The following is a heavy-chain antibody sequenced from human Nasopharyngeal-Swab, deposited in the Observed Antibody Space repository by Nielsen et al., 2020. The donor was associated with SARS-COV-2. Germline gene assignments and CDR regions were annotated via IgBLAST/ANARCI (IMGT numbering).Heavy chain of an antibody. CDR2: IYYSGST. J-gene: IGHJ6*02. CDR3: ARAGRVGDAFVGLDV. Sequence: SETLSLTCTVSGGSISSSSYYWGWIRQPPGKGLEWIGSIYYSGSTYYNPSLKSRVTISVDTSKNQFSLKLSSVTAADTAVYYCARAGRVGDAFVGLDVWGQGTTVTVSS. CDR1: GGSISSSSYY. D-gene: IGHD3-16*01. V-gene: IGHV4-39*01.